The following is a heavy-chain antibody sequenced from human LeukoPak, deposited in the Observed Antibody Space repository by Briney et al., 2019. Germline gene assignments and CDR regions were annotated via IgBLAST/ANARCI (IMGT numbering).Heavy chain of an antibody. CDR2: VHYSGST. Sequence: SETLSLTCTVSGGSISSSSYYWGWIRQPPGKGLEWIGSVHYSGSTKYSPSLRSRVTISIDTSKNQFSLKLSSVTAAVTAVYYCRSSYYPVDHWGQGTLVTVSS. J-gene: IGHJ4*02. D-gene: IGHD1-26*01. CDR1: GGSISSSSYY. CDR3: RSSYYPVDH. V-gene: IGHV4-39*01.